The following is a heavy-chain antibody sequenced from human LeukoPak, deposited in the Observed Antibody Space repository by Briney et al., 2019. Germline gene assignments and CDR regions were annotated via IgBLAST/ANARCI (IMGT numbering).Heavy chain of an antibody. D-gene: IGHD3-22*01. J-gene: IGHJ4*02. CDR2: ISSNGGST. V-gene: IGHV3-64*01. CDR3: ARAKYYDSSGYYPGFFDY. CDR1: GFTFSGYA. Sequence: PGGSLRLSCAASGFTFSGYAMHWVRQAPGKGLEYVSAISSNGGSTYYANSVKGRFTISRDNSKNTLYLQMGSLRAEDMAVYYCARAKYYDSSGYYPGFFDYWGQGTLVTVSS.